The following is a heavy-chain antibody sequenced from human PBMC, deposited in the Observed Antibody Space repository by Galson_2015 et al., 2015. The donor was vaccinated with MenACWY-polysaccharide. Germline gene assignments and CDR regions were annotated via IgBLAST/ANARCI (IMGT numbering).Heavy chain of an antibody. CDR2: IGGSGTT. CDR3: AKANRGGIWSSGWAYWFGP. CDR1: GFTFTNYA. Sequence: SLRLSCAASGFTFTNYAMNWVRQAPGKGLEWVSSIGGSGTTYYADSVKGRFTISRDNSKNMVYLQMNSLRAEDTAIYYCAKANRGGIWSSGWAYWFGPWGQGSLVILSP. J-gene: IGHJ5*02. D-gene: IGHD3-16*01. V-gene: IGHV3-23*01.